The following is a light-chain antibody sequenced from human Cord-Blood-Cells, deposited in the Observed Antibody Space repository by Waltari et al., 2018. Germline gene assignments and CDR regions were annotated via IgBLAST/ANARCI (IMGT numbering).Light chain of an antibody. CDR3: QQYGSSPYT. V-gene: IGKV3-20*01. CDR1: QSVSSSY. J-gene: IGKJ2*01. CDR2: GAS. Sequence: EIVLTQSPGTLSLSPGERATRSCRASQSVSSSYLAWYQQKPGQAPRLLIYGASSRATGIPDRFSGSGSGTDFTITISRLEPEDFAVYYCQQYGSSPYTFGQGTKLEIK.